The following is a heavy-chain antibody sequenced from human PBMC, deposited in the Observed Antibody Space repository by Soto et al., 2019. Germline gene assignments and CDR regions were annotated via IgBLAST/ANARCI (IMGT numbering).Heavy chain of an antibody. V-gene: IGHV1-69*13. Sequence: GSSAKVSCKASGCTFSCYAISWVRQAPGQVLEWIGGIIPIFGTANYAQKFQGRVTITADESTSKAYMELSSLRSEDTAVYYCARDDDCGAFGLWGRGAIVTVS. CDR3: ARDDDCGAFGL. CDR1: GCTFSCYA. J-gene: IGHJ3*01. D-gene: IGHD1-1*01. CDR2: IIPIFGTA.